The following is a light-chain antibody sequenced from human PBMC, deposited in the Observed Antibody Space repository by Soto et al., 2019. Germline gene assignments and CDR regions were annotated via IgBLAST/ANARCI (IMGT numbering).Light chain of an antibody. V-gene: IGKV3-20*01. J-gene: IGKJ1*01. CDR2: GAS. CDR1: QSVSSSC. Sequence: EIVLTQSPGTLSLSPGERATLSWRGSQSVSSSCLAWYQQKPGQAPRLLISGASSRATGIPDRFSGSGSGTDFTLTISRLEPEDFAVYYCHQYGSSPWTFGQGTKVDIK. CDR3: HQYGSSPWT.